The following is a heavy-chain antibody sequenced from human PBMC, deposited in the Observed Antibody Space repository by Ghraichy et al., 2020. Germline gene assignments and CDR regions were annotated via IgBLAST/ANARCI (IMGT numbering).Heavy chain of an antibody. CDR2: VYYSGST. Sequence: SETLSLTCTVSGGSISGYYWSWIRQPPGKGLEWIGYVYYSGSTNYSPSLKTRVTISVDTSKNPFSLKLSSVTAADTAVYYCARHSSGWHFDYWGQGTVVSVSS. CDR3: ARHSSGWHFDY. J-gene: IGHJ4*02. D-gene: IGHD6-19*01. CDR1: GGSISGYY. V-gene: IGHV4-59*08.